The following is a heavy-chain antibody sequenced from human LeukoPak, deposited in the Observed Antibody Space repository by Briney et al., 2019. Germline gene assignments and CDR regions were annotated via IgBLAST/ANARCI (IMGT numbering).Heavy chain of an antibody. V-gene: IGHV4-34*01. CDR3: ARRDDILTGSPFDY. Sequence: SETLSLTCAVYGGSFSDYYWSWIRQPPGKGLEWIGEINHSGSTNYNPSLKSRVTISVDTSKNQFSLKLSSVTAADTAVYYCARRDDILTGSPFDYWGQGTLVTVSS. CDR2: INHSGST. D-gene: IGHD3-9*01. J-gene: IGHJ4*02. CDR1: GGSFSDYY.